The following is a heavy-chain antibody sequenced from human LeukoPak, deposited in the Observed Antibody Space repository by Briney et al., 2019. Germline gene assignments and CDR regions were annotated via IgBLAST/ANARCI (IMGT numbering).Heavy chain of an antibody. CDR3: ARGFYGSGSYSSPGFHAFDV. CDR2: IYHSGST. CDR1: GGSISSNYW. D-gene: IGHD3-10*01. V-gene: IGHV4-4*02. Sequence: SETLSLTCAVSGGSISSNYWWSWVRQPQGKGLEWIGEIYHSGSTDYNPSLESRVSISVDKSKNRFSLKLSSVTAADTAVYYCARGFYGSGSYSSPGFHAFDVWGQGTMVTVSS. J-gene: IGHJ3*01.